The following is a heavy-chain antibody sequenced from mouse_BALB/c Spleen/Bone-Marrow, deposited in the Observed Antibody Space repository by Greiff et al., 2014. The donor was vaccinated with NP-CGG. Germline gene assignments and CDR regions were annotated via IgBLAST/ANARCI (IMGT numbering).Heavy chain of an antibody. CDR2: IDPANGNT. J-gene: IGHJ2*01. CDR3: AYGSSYDYFDY. V-gene: IGHV14-3*02. D-gene: IGHD1-1*01. CDR1: GFNIKDTY. Sequence: EVQLQQSGAELVKPGASVKLSCTASGFNIKDTYMHWVKQRPEQGLEWIGRIDPANGNTKYDPKFQGKATITADTSSNTVYLQLSSLTSEDTAVYYCAYGSSYDYFDYWGQGTTLTVSS.